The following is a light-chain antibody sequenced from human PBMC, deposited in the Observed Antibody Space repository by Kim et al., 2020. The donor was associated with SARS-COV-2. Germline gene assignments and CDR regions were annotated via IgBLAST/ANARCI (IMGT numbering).Light chain of an antibody. Sequence: SSSPGESATTSCRGSTSVSSYVSWYQQKPGHAPRLINYDASNRASGIPARFSGSGSGTDFTLTISRLEAEDFAVYYCQQRSNWLTFGGGTKVDIK. CDR2: DAS. V-gene: IGKV3-11*01. J-gene: IGKJ4*01. CDR1: TSVSSY. CDR3: QQRSNWLT.